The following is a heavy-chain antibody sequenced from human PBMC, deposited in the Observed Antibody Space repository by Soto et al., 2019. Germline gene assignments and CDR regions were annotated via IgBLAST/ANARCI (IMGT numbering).Heavy chain of an antibody. J-gene: IGHJ4*02. V-gene: IGHV4-4*07. CDR2: IYTRETI. D-gene: IGHD5-18*01. Sequence: SETLSLTCTVSGASISSYYRSWIRQPAGKGLEWIGRIYTRETITYNPSLKRRVTMSVETSKNQFSLNLSSGTAADTAIYYCATISYVGGTDYWGQGTLVTVSS. CDR1: GASISSYY. CDR3: ATISYVGGTDY.